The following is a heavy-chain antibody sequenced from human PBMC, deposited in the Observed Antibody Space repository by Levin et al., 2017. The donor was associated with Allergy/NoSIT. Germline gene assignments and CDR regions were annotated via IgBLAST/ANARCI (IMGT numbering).Heavy chain of an antibody. V-gene: IGHV3-30-3*01. CDR3: ARGEHYDYVWGSQTDDY. Sequence: GESLKISCAASGFTFSSYAMHWVRQAPGKGLEWVAVISYDGSNKYYADSVKGRFTISRDNSKNTLYLQMNSLRAEDTAVYYCARGEHYDYVWGSQTDDYWGQGTLVTVSS. D-gene: IGHD3-16*01. J-gene: IGHJ4*02. CDR2: ISYDGSNK. CDR1: GFTFSSYA.